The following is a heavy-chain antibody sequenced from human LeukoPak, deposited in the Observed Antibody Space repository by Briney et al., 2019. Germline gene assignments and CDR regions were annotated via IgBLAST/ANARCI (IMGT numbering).Heavy chain of an antibody. CDR3: AKILPDTVTADY. D-gene: IGHD4-11*01. V-gene: IGHV3-30*18. Sequence: GGSLRLSCGASGFTFSSYSMNWVRQAPGKGLEWVAVISYDGSNKYYADSVKGRFTISRDNSKNTLYLQMNSLRAEDTAVYYCAKILPDTVTADYWGQGTLVTVSS. J-gene: IGHJ4*02. CDR2: ISYDGSNK. CDR1: GFTFSSYS.